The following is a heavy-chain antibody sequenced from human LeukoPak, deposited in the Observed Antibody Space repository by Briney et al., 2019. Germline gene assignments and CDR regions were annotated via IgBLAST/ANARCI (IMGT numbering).Heavy chain of an antibody. D-gene: IGHD4-23*01. CDR2: INHSGST. CDR1: GGSFSGYY. V-gene: IGHV4-34*01. CDR3: ARGLYYGGNLGFQH. Sequence: SETLSLTCAVYGGSFSGYYWSWIRQPPGKGLEWIGEINHSGSTSYNPSLKSRVTISVDTSKNQFSLKLSSVTAADTAVYYCARGLYYGGNLGFQHWGQGTLVTVSS. J-gene: IGHJ1*01.